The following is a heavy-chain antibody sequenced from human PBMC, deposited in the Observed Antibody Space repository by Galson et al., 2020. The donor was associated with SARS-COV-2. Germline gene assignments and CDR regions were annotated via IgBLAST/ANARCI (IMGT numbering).Heavy chain of an antibody. CDR1: GGSISSYY. CDR2: IYYSGAT. V-gene: IGHV4-59*01. Sequence: ASETLSLTCTVSGGSISSYYWTWIRQAPGKGLEWVGYIYYSGATNYNPYLKIRVTISVETSKNQFSLYLRAVTAADTASYYCATAGQQQCSCGSCYPKLDYGGQGTLVTGSS. J-gene: IGHJ4*02. CDR3: ATAGQQQCSCGSCYPKLDY. D-gene: IGHD2-15*01.